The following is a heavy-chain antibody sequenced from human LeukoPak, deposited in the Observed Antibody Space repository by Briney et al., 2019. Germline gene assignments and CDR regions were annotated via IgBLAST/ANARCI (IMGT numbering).Heavy chain of an antibody. CDR1: GFTFSNYP. D-gene: IGHD3-10*01. Sequence: PGGSLRLSCAASGFTFSNYPMSWVRQAPGKGLEWVSAITGSGASTYYADSVKGRFTISRDNYKNTLYLQMNSLRAEDTAIYYCAKDHYYGSGSPQYWGLGTLVTVSS. J-gene: IGHJ1*01. CDR2: ITGSGAST. V-gene: IGHV3-23*01. CDR3: AKDHYYGSGSPQY.